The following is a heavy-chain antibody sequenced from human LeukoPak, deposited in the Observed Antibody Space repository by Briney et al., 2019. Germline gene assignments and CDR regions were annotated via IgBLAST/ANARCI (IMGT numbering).Heavy chain of an antibody. V-gene: IGHV3-21*01. CDR1: GFTFSSYT. D-gene: IGHD3-10*01. J-gene: IGHJ4*02. Sequence: SGGALRLSCAASGFTFSAASGFTFSSYTMNWVRLAPGKELEWLSSISRSGDSIFYADSVKGRFTISRDSDKTTLYLQMNSLRAEDTAVYYCASELYFWGQGTLVTVSS. CDR2: ISRSGDSI. CDR3: ASELYF.